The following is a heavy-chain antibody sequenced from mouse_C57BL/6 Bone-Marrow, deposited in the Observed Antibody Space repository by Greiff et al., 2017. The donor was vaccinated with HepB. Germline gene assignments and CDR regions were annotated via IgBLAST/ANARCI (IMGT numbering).Heavy chain of an antibody. CDR1: GYTFTSYW. CDR3: ARPRYYGSSYWYFDV. Sequence: VQLQQSGAELVKPGASVKMSCKASGYTFTSYWITWVKQRPGQGLEWIGDIYPGSGSTNYNEKFKSKATLTVDTSSSTAYMQLSSLTSEDSAVYYCARPRYYGSSYWYFDVWGTGTTVTVSS. V-gene: IGHV1-55*01. CDR2: IYPGSGST. D-gene: IGHD1-1*01. J-gene: IGHJ1*03.